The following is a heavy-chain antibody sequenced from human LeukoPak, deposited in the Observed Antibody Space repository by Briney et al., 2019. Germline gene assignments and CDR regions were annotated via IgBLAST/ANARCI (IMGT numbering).Heavy chain of an antibody. CDR3: AKAGGVGATRPDY. CDR1: GFNLSSYE. J-gene: IGHJ4*02. V-gene: IGHV3-48*03. D-gene: IGHD1-26*01. CDR2: ISSSGSII. Sequence: AGGSLRLSCAASGFNLSSYEMNWVRQAPGKGLEWVSYISSSGSIIYYADSVKGRFTISGDNAKNSLYLQMNSLRAEDTAVYYCAKAGGVGATRPDYWGQGTLVTVSS.